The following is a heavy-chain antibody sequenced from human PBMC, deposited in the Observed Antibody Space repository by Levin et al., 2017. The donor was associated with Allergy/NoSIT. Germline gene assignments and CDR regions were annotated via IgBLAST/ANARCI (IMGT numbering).Heavy chain of an antibody. D-gene: IGHD4/OR15-4a*01. Sequence: GGSLRLSCAASGFTFSSYGMHWVRQAPGKGLEWVAVIWYDGSNKYYADSVKGRFTISRDNSKNTLYLQMNSLRAEDTAVYYCARPGGINDYRSGYFDYWGQGTLVTVSS. V-gene: IGHV3-33*01. J-gene: IGHJ4*02. CDR1: GFTFSSYG. CDR3: ARPGGINDYRSGYFDY. CDR2: IWYDGSNK.